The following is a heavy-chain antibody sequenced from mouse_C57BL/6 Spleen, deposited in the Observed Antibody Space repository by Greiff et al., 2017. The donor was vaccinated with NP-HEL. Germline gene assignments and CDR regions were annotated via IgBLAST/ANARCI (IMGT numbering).Heavy chain of an antibody. CDR1: GYAFSSSW. J-gene: IGHJ3*01. CDR2: LYPGDGAT. Sequence: VQLVESGPELVKPGASVKISCKASGYAFSSSWMNWVKQRPGKGLEWIGRLYPGDGATNSHGKFKGKATLTADNSSSTAYMQLSSLTSEDSAVYFCAREGGQGVAYWGQGTLVTVSA. D-gene: IGHD3-3*01. CDR3: AREGGQGVAY. V-gene: IGHV1-82*01.